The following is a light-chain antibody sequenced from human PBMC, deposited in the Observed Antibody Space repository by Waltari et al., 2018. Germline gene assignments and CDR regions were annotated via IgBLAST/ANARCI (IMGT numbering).Light chain of an antibody. V-gene: IGLV2-14*03. CDR3: SSFTSSDTYV. CDR1: SSDVGAYNF. J-gene: IGLJ3*02. CDR2: DVT. Sequence: QSALTQPASVSEFPGQSITISCTGTSSDVGAYNFVSWYQQHPGKAPTLMIYDVTKRPSGVSTRFSGSKSGDTASLTISGLQAEDEADYYCSSFTSSDTYVFGGGTKLTVL.